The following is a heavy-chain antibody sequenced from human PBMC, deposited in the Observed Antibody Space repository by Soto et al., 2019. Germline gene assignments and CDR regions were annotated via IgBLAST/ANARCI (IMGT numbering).Heavy chain of an antibody. CDR1: GYTFTGYY. V-gene: IGHV1-2*02. CDR3: ARGREQLVPSYYYGTDV. CDR2: INPSSGGT. D-gene: IGHD6-6*01. Sequence: ASVKVSCKASGYTFTGYYMHLVRQAPGQGLEWMGWINPSSGGTNYAQKFQGRVTMTRDTSISTAYMELSRLRSDDTAVYYRARGREQLVPSYYYGTDVWGQGTTVTVSS. J-gene: IGHJ6*02.